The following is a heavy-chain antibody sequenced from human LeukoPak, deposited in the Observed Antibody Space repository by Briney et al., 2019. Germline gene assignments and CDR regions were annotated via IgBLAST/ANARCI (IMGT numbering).Heavy chain of an antibody. V-gene: IGHV4-38-2*02. J-gene: IGHJ3*02. Sequence: SETLSLTCTVSGYSISSGYYWGWIRQPPGKGLEWIGSIYHSGSTYYNPSLKSRVTISVDTSKNQFSLKLSSVTAADTAVYYCARVRGGPRYSSHAFDIWGQGTMVTVSS. CDR1: GYSISSGYY. CDR3: ARVRGGPRYSSHAFDI. D-gene: IGHD6-19*01. CDR2: IYHSGST.